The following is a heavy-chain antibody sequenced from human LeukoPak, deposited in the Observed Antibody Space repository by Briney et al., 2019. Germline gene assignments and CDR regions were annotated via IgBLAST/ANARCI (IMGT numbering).Heavy chain of an antibody. CDR3: AKDGKNYFDY. D-gene: IGHD1-26*01. CDR2: ISSNGSTI. Sequence: GGSLRLSCAASALTFSDCSMNWVRQAPGKGLEWISYISSNGSTIYYADSVKGRFTISRDNSKNSLSLQMNSLRAEGTALYYCAKDGKNYFDYWGQGTLVTVSS. V-gene: IGHV3-48*04. CDR1: ALTFSDCS. J-gene: IGHJ4*02.